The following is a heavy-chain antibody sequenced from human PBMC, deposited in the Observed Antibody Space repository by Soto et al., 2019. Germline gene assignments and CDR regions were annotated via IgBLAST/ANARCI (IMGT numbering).Heavy chain of an antibody. Sequence: GGSLRLSCAASGFTVSSNYMSWVRQAPGQGLEWVSYISSRSGTIFYADSVKGRFTLSRDNSKNSMYLQMNSLRAEDTAVYYCAREVDRALVGSPHYFDYWGQGTLVTVSS. D-gene: IGHD5-18*01. V-gene: IGHV3-11*01. CDR1: GFTVSSNY. CDR3: AREVDRALVGSPHYFDY. J-gene: IGHJ4*01. CDR2: ISSRSGTI.